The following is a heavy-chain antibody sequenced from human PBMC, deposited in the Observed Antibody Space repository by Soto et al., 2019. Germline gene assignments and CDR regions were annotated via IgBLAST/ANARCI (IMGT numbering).Heavy chain of an antibody. Sequence: QVQLVQSGAEVKKPGSSVKVSCKASGGTFSSFTISWVRQAPGQGLEWMGGIIPIYGTANYAQKFQGRVTITADASTRTAYMELSSLRPEDTAVYYCAKDRRADWESYYYYAMDVWGQGTTVTVSS. CDR3: AKDRRADWESYYYYAMDV. J-gene: IGHJ6*02. CDR1: GGTFSSFT. D-gene: IGHD1-26*01. CDR2: IIPIYGTA. V-gene: IGHV1-69*01.